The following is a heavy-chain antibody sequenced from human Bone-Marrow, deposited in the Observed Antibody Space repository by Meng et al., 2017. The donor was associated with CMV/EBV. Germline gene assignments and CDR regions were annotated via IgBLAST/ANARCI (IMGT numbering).Heavy chain of an antibody. V-gene: IGHV3-30*19. CDR1: GFTFSGYG. CDR3: ARDRNSGYDFWGGLDDY. J-gene: IGHJ4*02. CDR2: ISFDGSNE. D-gene: IGHD3-3*01. Sequence: GESLKISCVTSGFTFSGYGMHWVRQAPGKGLEWVAVISFDGSNEYYTESVKGRFTISRDNSKNTVYLEMNSLRTEDTGIYYCARDRNSGYDFWGGLDDYWGQGMLVTVSS.